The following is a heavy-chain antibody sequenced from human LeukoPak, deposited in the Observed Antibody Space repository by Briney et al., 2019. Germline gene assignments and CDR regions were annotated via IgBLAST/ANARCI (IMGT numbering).Heavy chain of an antibody. J-gene: IGHJ4*02. CDR2: ITTQTDGGTT. Sequence: GGSLRLSCAASGFTFSNAWMSWVRQAPGKGLEWVGRITTQTDGGTTDYAAPVKGRFTISRDDSKNTLYLQMNSLKSEDTAVYYCTTLRLDIVVVVAAYYFDYWGQGTLVSVSS. D-gene: IGHD2-15*01. V-gene: IGHV3-15*01. CDR3: TTLRLDIVVVVAAYYFDY. CDR1: GFTFSNAW.